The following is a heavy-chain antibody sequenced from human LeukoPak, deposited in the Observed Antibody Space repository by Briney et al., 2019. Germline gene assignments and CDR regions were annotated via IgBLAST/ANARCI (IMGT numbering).Heavy chain of an antibody. CDR1: GFTFSTYS. D-gene: IGHD3-3*01. CDR2: INSGGTVT. CDR3: AKDSYYDFWSGYPFDY. Sequence: PGGSLRLSCAASGFTFSTYSMNWVRQAPGKGLVWVSRINSGGTVTNYADSVKGRLTISRDNAKNTLYLQMNSLRAEDTAVYYCAKDSYYDFWSGYPFDYWGQGTLVTVSS. J-gene: IGHJ4*02. V-gene: IGHV3-74*01.